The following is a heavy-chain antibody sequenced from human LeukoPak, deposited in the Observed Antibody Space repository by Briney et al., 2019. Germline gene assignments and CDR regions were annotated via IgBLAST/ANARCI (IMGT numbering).Heavy chain of an antibody. CDR3: ANIDGGWHGPLAPPPSSNY. D-gene: IGHD6-19*01. V-gene: IGHV3-30*02. J-gene: IGHJ4*02. CDR2: IRYDGSNK. Sequence: GGSLRLSCAASGFTFSSYGMHWVRQAPGKGLEWVAFIRYDGSNKYYADPVKGRFTISRDNSKNTLYLQMNSLRAEDTAVYYCANIDGGWHGPLAPPPSSNYWGQGTLVTVSS. CDR1: GFTFSSYG.